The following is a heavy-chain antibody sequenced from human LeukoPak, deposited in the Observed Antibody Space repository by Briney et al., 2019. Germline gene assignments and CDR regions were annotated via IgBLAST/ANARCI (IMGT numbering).Heavy chain of an antibody. J-gene: IGHJ4*02. CDR1: GGSINNYY. V-gene: IGHV4-59*12. CDR2: IYYSGIT. CDR3: ARGAYYGSGSYPLAIDY. D-gene: IGHD3-10*01. Sequence: SETLSLTCTVSGGSINNYYWSWIRQPPGKGLEWIGYIYYSGITNYNPSLKSRVTISVDTSKNQFSLKLSSVTAADTAVYYCARGAYYGSGSYPLAIDYWGQGTLVTVSS.